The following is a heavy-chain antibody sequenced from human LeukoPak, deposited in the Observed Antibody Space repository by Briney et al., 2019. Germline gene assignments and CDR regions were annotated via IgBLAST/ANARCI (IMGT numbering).Heavy chain of an antibody. Sequence: SETLSLTCTVSGGSISSSSYYWGCIRQPPGKGLEWIGRIYYSGSTSYNPSLKSRVTLSVESSKSQFSLKLSYVTAADTAVYYCARGGYWGYYYYMDVWGKGTTVTVSS. J-gene: IGHJ6*03. CDR2: IYYSGST. V-gene: IGHV4-39*01. D-gene: IGHD2-21*01. CDR1: GGSISSSSYY. CDR3: ARGGYWGYYYYMDV.